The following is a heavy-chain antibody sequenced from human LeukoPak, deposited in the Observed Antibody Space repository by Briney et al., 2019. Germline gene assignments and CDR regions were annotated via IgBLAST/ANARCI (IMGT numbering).Heavy chain of an antibody. CDR1: GGTFSSYA. CDR2: IIPIFGTA. D-gene: IGHD3-16*02. V-gene: IGHV1-69*13. Sequence: GASVKVSCKASGGTFSSYAISWVRQAPGQGLEWMGGIIPIFGTANYAQKFQGRVTITADESTSTAYMELSSLRSEDTAVYYCATSFTFGGVIVYWGQGTLVTVSS. J-gene: IGHJ4*02. CDR3: ATSFTFGGVIVY.